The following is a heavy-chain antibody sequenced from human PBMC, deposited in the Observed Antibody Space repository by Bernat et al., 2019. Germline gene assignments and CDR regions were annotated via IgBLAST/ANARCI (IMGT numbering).Heavy chain of an antibody. V-gene: IGHV4-39*01. D-gene: IGHD3-22*01. Sequence: QLQLQESGPGLVKPSETLSLTCTVSGGSISSSSYYWGWIRQPPGKGLEWIGSIYYSGSTYYNPSLKSRVTISVDTSKNQFSLKLSSVTAADTAVYYCARGLYYYDSSGYYWDGMDVGGQATTVTVSS. CDR3: ARGLYYYDSSGYYWDGMDV. CDR1: GGSISSSSYY. CDR2: IYYSGST. J-gene: IGHJ6*02.